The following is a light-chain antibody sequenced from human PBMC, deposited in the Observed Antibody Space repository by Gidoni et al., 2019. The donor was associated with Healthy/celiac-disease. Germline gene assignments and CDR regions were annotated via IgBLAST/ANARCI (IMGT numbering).Light chain of an antibody. CDR2: DSS. CDR1: QSVSSY. J-gene: IGKJ2*01. Sequence: EIVLTQPPATLSLSPGERATLPCRASQSVSSYLAWYQQKPGQAPRLLIYDSSNRATGIPARFSGSGSGTDFTLTISSLEPEDFAVYYCQQRSNWPYTFGQGTKLEIK. CDR3: QQRSNWPYT. V-gene: IGKV3-11*01.